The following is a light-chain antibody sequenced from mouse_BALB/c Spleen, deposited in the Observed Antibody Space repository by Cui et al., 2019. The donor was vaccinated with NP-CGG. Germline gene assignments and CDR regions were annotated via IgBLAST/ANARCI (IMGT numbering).Light chain of an antibody. CDR3: ALWYSNHWV. CDR2: GTN. V-gene: IGLV1*01. J-gene: IGLJ1*01. CDR1: TGTVTTNNY. Sequence: AVVPQESALTTSPGETVTLTCRSNTGTVTTNNYANWFQEKPDHLFTGLIGGTNNRAPGVPARFSGSLIGDKAALTITGAQTEDEAIYFCALWYSNHWVFGGGTKLTVL.